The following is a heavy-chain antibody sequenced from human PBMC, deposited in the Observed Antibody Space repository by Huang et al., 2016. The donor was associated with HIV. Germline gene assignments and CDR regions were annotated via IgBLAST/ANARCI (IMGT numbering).Heavy chain of an antibody. CDR2: ISYDGSNQ. V-gene: IGHV3-30*04. Sequence: QERLVESGGGVVQPGRSLRLSCAASGFTFSSYAMHWVRQAPGKGLEWVAFISYDGSNQHYVDSVKGRFTISRDNSKKMLYLQMNSLRMGDTAVYYCARGSAGVLWFGEMWGQGTLVTVSS. D-gene: IGHD3-10*01. J-gene: IGHJ4*02. CDR3: ARGSAGVLWFGEM. CDR1: GFTFSSYA.